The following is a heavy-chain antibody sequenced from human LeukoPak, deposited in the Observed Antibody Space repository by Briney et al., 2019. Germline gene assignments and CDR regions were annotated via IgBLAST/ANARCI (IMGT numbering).Heavy chain of an antibody. CDR2: IYGGDSET. CDR3: ARHPLYTRGWPLDS. V-gene: IGHV5-51*01. J-gene: IGHJ4*02. Sequence: GESLKISCKGSGYSFTSDWIGWVRQMPGKGLERMGIIYGGDSETRYSPSFQGQVTISADKSISTAYLQWSSLKASDTAMYYCARHPLYTRGWPLDSWGQGTLVTVPS. CDR1: GYSFTSDW. D-gene: IGHD6-19*01.